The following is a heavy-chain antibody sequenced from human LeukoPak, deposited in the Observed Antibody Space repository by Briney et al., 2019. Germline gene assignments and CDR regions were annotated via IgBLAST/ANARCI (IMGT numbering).Heavy chain of an antibody. V-gene: IGHV4-34*01. CDR1: GGSFSGYY. CDR3: ARLTGYYGSGSYYSNP. CDR2: INHSGST. Sequence: PSETLSLTFAVYGGSFSGYYWSWIRQPPGKGLEWIGEINHSGSTNYNPSLKSRVTISVDTSKNQFSLKLSSVTAADTAVYYCARLTGYYGSGSYYSNPWGQGTLVTVSS. J-gene: IGHJ5*02. D-gene: IGHD3-10*01.